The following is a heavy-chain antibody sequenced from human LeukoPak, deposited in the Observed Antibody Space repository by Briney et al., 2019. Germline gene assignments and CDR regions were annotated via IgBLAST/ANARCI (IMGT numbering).Heavy chain of an antibody. Sequence: GGSLRLSCAASGFTFSSYWMHWVRQAPGKGLVWVSRINTDGSSTNYADSVKGRFTISRGNAKNTLYLQMNSLRAEDTAVYYCSGNFDYWGQGTLVTVSS. D-gene: IGHD4-23*01. J-gene: IGHJ4*02. CDR1: GFTFSSYW. CDR2: INTDGSST. CDR3: SGNFDY. V-gene: IGHV3-74*01.